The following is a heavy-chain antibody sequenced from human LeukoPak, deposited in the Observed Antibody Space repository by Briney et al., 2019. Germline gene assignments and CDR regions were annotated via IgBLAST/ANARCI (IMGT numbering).Heavy chain of an antibody. CDR3: ARGSRPVQRKYSSGWYAFFDY. J-gene: IGHJ4*02. Sequence: ASVKVSCKASGYTFTSYYMYWVRQAPGQGLEWMGIINPNRGSTSYAQKFQGRVTMTRNTSISTAYMELSSLRSEDTAVYYCARGSRPVQRKYSSGWYAFFDYWGQGTLVTVSS. D-gene: IGHD6-19*01. CDR2: INPNRGST. CDR1: GYTFTSYY. V-gene: IGHV1-46*01.